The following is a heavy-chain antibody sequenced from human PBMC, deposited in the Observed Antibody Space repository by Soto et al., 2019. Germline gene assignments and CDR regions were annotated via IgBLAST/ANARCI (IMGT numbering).Heavy chain of an antibody. CDR1: GYTFTSYY. CDR3: ARDGGFGEPPDAFDI. CDR2: INPSGGST. V-gene: IGHV1-46*03. J-gene: IGHJ3*02. Sequence: GASVKVSCKASGYTFTSYYMHWVRQAPGQGLEWMGIINPSGGSTSYAQKFQGRVTMTRDTSTSTVYMELSSLRSEDTAVYYCARDGGFGEPPDAFDIWGQGTMVTVSS. D-gene: IGHD3-10*01.